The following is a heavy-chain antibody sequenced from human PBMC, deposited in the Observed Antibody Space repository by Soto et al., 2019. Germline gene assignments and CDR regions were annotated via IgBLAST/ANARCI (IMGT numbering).Heavy chain of an antibody. J-gene: IGHJ6*03. D-gene: IGHD3-3*01. CDR3: ARNSYGYDFWSGSRHYYYYYYVDV. Sequence: SETLSLTCTVSGGSISSSSYYWGWIRQPPWKGLEWIGSIYYSGSTYYNPSLKSRVTISVDTSKNQFSLKLSSVTAADTAVYYCARNSYGYDFWSGSRHYYYYYYVDVWGKGTTVTVSS. V-gene: IGHV4-39*01. CDR1: GGSISSSSYY. CDR2: IYYSGST.